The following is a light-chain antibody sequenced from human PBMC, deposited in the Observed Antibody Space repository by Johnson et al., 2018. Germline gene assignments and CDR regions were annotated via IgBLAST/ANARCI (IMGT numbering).Light chain of an antibody. J-gene: IGLJ1*01. CDR3: GTWDSSLSAGNV. CDR2: ENN. Sequence: QSVLTQPPSVSAAPGQKVTISCSVSSSNIGNNYVSWYQQLPGTAPKLLIYENNKRPSGIPDRFSGYKSGTSATLGITGLQTGDEADYYCGTWDSSLSAGNVFGTGTKVTVL. V-gene: IGLV1-51*02. CDR1: SSNIGNNY.